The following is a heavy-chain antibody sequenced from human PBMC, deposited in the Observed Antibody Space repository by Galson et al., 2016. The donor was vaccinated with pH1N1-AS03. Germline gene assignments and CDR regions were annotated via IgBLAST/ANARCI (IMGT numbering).Heavy chain of an antibody. CDR1: GGSINSGDYY. D-gene: IGHD2/OR15-2a*01. CDR3: ARVYQFLPAYDY. Sequence: TLSLTCTVSGGSINSGDYYWSWVRQPPGKGLEWIGYLIYTRGTWYNPSLKSRVIISVDTSNNKFSLNLTSVSAADTAIYYCARVYQFLPAYDYWGQGILVTVSS. J-gene: IGHJ4*02. CDR2: LIYTRGT. V-gene: IGHV4-30-4*01.